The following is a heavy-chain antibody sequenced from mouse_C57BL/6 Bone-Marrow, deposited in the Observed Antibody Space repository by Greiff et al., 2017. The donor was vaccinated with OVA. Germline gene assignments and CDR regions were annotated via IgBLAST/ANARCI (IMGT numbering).Heavy chain of an antibody. V-gene: IGHV1-59*01. CDR1: GYTFTSYW. CDR2: IDPSASYT. Sequence: VKLPQPGAELVRPGTSVKLSCKASGYTFTSYWMHWVKQRPGQGLEWIGVIDPSASYTNYNQKFKGKATLTVDTSSSTAYMQLSSLTSEDSAVYYCARGDYFDYWGQGTTLTVSS. J-gene: IGHJ2*01. CDR3: ARGDYFDY.